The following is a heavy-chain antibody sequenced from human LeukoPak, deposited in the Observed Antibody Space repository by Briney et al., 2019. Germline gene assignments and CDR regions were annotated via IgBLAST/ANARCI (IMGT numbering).Heavy chain of an antibody. Sequence: PGGSLRLSCAASGFTFANAWMSWVRQAPGKGLEWVGRIKSKTDGGSTDYATPVKGRFTISRDDSKNTLYLQMNSLKTEDTAVYYCTTEYYYGSGRTDAFDIWGQGTMVTVSS. J-gene: IGHJ3*02. D-gene: IGHD3-10*01. CDR1: GFTFANAW. CDR3: TTEYYYGSGRTDAFDI. CDR2: IKSKTDGGST. V-gene: IGHV3-15*01.